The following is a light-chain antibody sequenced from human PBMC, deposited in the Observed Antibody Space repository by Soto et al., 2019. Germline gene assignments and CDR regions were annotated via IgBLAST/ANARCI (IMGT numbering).Light chain of an antibody. Sequence: DIQMTQSPSSLSTSVGDRVTITCRASQTISRYLNWYQHKPGKAPKLLIYGASALKSGVPSRFSGSGSGTDFTLTISSPQPEDSATYYCQQSYSIPQVFGQGTKLEIK. CDR3: QQSYSIPQV. CDR1: QTISRY. V-gene: IGKV1-39*01. J-gene: IGKJ2*01. CDR2: GAS.